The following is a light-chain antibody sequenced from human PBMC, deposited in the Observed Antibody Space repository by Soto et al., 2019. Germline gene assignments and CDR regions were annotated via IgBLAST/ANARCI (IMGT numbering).Light chain of an antibody. CDR2: DAS. J-gene: IGKJ4*01. CDR3: QQRSDWPST. Sequence: EIVLTQSPATLSLSPGDRATLSCMASQSVGSYLGWYQQRPGQAPRLLIYDASNRATGIPARFSGSGSRTDFTLTISSLEPEDFAVYYCQQRSDWPSTFGGGTKVEIK. CDR1: QSVGSY. V-gene: IGKV3-11*01.